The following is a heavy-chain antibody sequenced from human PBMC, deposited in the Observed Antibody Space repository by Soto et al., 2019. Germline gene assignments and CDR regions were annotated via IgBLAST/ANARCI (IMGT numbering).Heavy chain of an antibody. J-gene: IGHJ6*02. Sequence: SETLSLTCTVSGGSISSGEYYWSWIRQPPGKGLEWIGYIYYSGSTYYNPSLKSRVTISVDTSKNQFSLKLSSVTAADTAVYYCARDWVVVVPAAPPLYYYYGMDVWGQGTTVTVSS. D-gene: IGHD2-2*01. CDR3: ARDWVVVVPAAPPLYYYYGMDV. CDR2: IYYSGST. V-gene: IGHV4-30-4*01. CDR1: GGSISSGEYY.